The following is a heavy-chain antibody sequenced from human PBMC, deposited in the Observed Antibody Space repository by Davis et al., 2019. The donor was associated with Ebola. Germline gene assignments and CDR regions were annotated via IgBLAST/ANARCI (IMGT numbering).Heavy chain of an antibody. CDR3: ARADYDILTGYATD. V-gene: IGHV4-39*07. D-gene: IGHD3-9*01. J-gene: IGHJ4*02. CDR1: GGSISSSSYY. CDR2: IYYSGST. Sequence: SETLSPTCTVSGGSISSSSYYWGWLRQPPGKGLEWIGSIYYSGSTYYNPSLKSRVTISVDTSKNQFSLKLSSVTAADTAVYYCARADYDILTGYATDWGQGTLVTVSS.